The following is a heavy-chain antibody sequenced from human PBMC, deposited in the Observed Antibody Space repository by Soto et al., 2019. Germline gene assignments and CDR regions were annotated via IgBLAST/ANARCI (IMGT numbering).Heavy chain of an antibody. D-gene: IGHD3-10*01. J-gene: IGHJ4*02. Sequence: EVQLLESGGGLVQPGGSLRLSCAASGFTCNNYAMTWVSQAPGKGLEWVSAISGGGDTTSYADSVKGRFTVSRDGSKNTLYLQMSSLRAEDTALYYCAKGRGGSGSLTPRVDFWGQGTLVTVSS. CDR3: AKGRGGSGSLTPRVDF. CDR1: GFTCNNYA. CDR2: ISGGGDTT. V-gene: IGHV3-23*01.